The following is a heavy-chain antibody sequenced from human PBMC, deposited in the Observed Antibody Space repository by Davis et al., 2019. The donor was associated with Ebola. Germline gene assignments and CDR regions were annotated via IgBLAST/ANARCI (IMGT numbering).Heavy chain of an antibody. V-gene: IGHV1-18*01. CDR1: GYTFTSYG. D-gene: IGHD7-27*01. Sequence: ASVKVSCKASGYTFTSYGISWVRQAPGQGLEWMGWISGYEDNTNYAPRFRGRITLTKDRATSTVYMELRSLTSDDTAVYYCARDLATSSGAHFFYFGMDVWGEGTSVAVSS. J-gene: IGHJ6*04. CDR2: ISGYEDNT. CDR3: ARDLATSSGAHFFYFGMDV.